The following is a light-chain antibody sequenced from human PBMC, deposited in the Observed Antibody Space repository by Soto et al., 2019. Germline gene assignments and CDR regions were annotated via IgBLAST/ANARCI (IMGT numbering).Light chain of an antibody. CDR2: GNS. J-gene: IGLJ1*01. V-gene: IGLV1-40*01. CDR1: SSNIGAGSD. Sequence: QSVLTQPPSVSGPPGQRVTSSCTGCSSNIGAGSDVHWYQQLPGTAPKLLIYGNSNRPSGVPDRFSGSKSGTSASLAITGLQAEDEADYYCQSYDSSLSGRVFGTGTKLTVL. CDR3: QSYDSSLSGRV.